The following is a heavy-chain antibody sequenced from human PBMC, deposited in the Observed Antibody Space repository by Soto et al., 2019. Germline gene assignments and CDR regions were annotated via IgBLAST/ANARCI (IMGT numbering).Heavy chain of an antibody. V-gene: IGHV1-8*01. J-gene: IGHJ6*03. CDR1: GYTFTSYD. Sequence: ASVKVSCKASGYTFTSYDINWVRQATGQGLEWMGWMNPNSGNTGYAQKFQGRVTMTRNTSISTAYMELSSLRSEDTAVYYCARPYYDYIWGSYRSYYYYYMDVWGKGTTVTVSS. CDR2: MNPNSGNT. D-gene: IGHD3-16*02. CDR3: ARPYYDYIWGSYRSYYYYYMDV.